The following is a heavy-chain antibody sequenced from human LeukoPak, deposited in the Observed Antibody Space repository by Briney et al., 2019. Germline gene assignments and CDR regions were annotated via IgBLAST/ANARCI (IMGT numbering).Heavy chain of an antibody. V-gene: IGHV3-30*04. Sequence: GGSLRLSCAASGFTFSSYAMHWVRQAPGKGLEWVAVISYDGSNKYYADSVKGRFTISRDNSKNTLYLQMNSLRAEDMAVYYCARAQMIIYYYGMDVWGQGTTVTVSS. CDR1: GFTFSSYA. D-gene: IGHD3-16*01. CDR2: ISYDGSNK. J-gene: IGHJ6*02. CDR3: ARAQMIIYYYGMDV.